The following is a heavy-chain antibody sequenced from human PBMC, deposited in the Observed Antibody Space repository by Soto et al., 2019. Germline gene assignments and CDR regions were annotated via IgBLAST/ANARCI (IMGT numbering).Heavy chain of an antibody. CDR2: ISSSSSYI. J-gene: IGHJ4*02. D-gene: IGHD6-13*01. V-gene: IGHV3-21*01. CDR3: ARGGSSSSYSFDY. Sequence: PGGSLRLSCAASGFTFSSYSMNWVRQAPGKGLEWVSSISSSSSYIYYADSVKGRFTISRDNAKNSLYLQMNSLRAEDTAVYYCARGGSSSSYSFDYWGQGTLVTVSS. CDR1: GFTFSSYS.